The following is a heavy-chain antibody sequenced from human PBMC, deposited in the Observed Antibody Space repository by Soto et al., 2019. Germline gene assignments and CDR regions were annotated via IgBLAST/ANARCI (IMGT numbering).Heavy chain of an antibody. J-gene: IGHJ1*01. CDR3: AGRYCSSTSCYAGSAYFQH. CDR1: SGSISSSNW. V-gene: IGHV4-4*02. Sequence: QVQLQESGPGLVKPSGTLSLTCAVSSGSISSSNWWSWVRQPPGKGLEWIGEIYHSGSTNYNPSLQSRVTISVDKSKNQFSLKLSSVTAADTAVYYCAGRYCSSTSCYAGSAYFQHWGQGTLVTVSS. D-gene: IGHD2-2*01. CDR2: IYHSGST.